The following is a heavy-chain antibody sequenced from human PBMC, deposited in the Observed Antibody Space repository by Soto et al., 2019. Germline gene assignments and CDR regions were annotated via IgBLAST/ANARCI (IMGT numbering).Heavy chain of an antibody. V-gene: IGHV4-30-4*01. Sequence: SETLSLTCTVSGGSISSGDYYWSWIRRTPGKGLEWIGYIYSSGSAYYNPSLKSRLTVSLDTSKNQFSLKLRSVTAADTAVYYCARARGNYFYYGMDVWGQGTTVTVSS. CDR3: ARARGNYFYYGMDV. CDR1: GGSISSGDYY. CDR2: IYSSGSA. J-gene: IGHJ6*02.